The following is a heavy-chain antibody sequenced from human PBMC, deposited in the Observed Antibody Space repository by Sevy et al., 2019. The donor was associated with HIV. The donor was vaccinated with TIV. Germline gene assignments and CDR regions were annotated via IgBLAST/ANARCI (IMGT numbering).Heavy chain of an antibody. J-gene: IGHJ6*02. CDR3: AGGKLVRGYYYGMDV. CDR2: ISSSGSTI. CDR1: AFTFSDYY. Sequence: GGSLRLSCAASAFTFSDYYMSWIRQAPGKGLEWVSYISSSGSTIYYADSVKGRFTISRDNAKNSLYLQMNSLRAEDTAVYYWAGGKLVRGYYYGMDVWGQGTTVTVSS. V-gene: IGHV3-11*01. D-gene: IGHD6-6*01.